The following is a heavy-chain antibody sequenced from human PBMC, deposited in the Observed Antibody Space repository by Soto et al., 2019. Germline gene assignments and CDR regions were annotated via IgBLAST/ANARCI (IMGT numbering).Heavy chain of an antibody. V-gene: IGHV4-31*03. CDR1: GGSISSGGYY. J-gene: IGHJ6*02. CDR3: ASTQWRVTTLYYYYGMDV. Sequence: QVQLQESGPGLVKPSQTLSLTCTVSGGSISSGGYYWSWIRQHPGKVLEWIGYIYYSGRTYYNPSLKSRVTISVDTSKNQFYLKLSSVTAADTAVYYCASTQWRVTTLYYYYGMDVWGQGTTVTVYS. D-gene: IGHD4-17*01. CDR2: IYYSGRT.